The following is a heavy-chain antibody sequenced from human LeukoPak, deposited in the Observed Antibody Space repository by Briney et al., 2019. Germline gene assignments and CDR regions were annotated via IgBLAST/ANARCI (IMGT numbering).Heavy chain of an antibody. CDR2: IKQDGSEK. V-gene: IGHV3-7*01. Sequence: GGSLRLSCAASGFTFSSYWMSWVRQAPGKGLEWVANIKQDGSEKYYVDSVRGRFTISRDNAKNSLYLQMNSLRAEDTAVYYCARGIAASGRGICDYWGQGTLVTVSS. J-gene: IGHJ4*02. CDR3: ARGIAASGRGICDY. CDR1: GFTFSSYW. D-gene: IGHD6-13*01.